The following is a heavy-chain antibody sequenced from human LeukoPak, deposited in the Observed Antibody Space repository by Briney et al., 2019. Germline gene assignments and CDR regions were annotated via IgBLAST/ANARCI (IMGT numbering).Heavy chain of an antibody. V-gene: IGHV3-66*01. CDR3: ARTHGTLTGTGFDY. CDR1: GFTVSSNY. J-gene: IGHJ4*02. D-gene: IGHD1-20*01. CDR2: IYSGGST. Sequence: GGSLRLSCAASGFTVSSNYMSWVRQAPGRGLEWVSVIYSGGSTYYADSVKGRFTISRDNSKNTLFLQMNSLRAGDTAVYYCARTHGTLTGTGFDYWGQGTLVTVSS.